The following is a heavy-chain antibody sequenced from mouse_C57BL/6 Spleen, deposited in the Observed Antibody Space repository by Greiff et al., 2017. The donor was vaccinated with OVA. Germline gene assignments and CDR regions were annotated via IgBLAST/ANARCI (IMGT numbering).Heavy chain of an antibody. Sequence: EVKLMESGGGLVKPGGSLKLSCAASGFTFSDYGMHWVRQAPEQGLEWVAYISSGSSTIYYADTVKGRFTISRDNAKNTLFLQMTSLRSEDTAMYYCARRKRRGYYAMDYWGQGTSVTVSS. CDR1: GFTFSDYG. V-gene: IGHV5-17*01. CDR3: ARRKRRGYYAMDY. CDR2: ISSGSSTI. J-gene: IGHJ4*01.